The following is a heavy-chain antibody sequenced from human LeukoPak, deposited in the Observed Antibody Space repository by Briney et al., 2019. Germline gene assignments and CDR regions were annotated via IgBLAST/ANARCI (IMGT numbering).Heavy chain of an antibody. CDR3: ARVHSGYNYGHDKSDYYYYDMDV. CDR1: GGSISSYY. CDR2: IYYTGST. V-gene: IGHV4-59*01. Sequence: PSETLSLTCTVSGGSISSYYWSWIRQPPGKGLEWIGYIYYTGSTNYNPSLKSRVTISVDTSKNQFSLKLSSVTAADTAVYYCARVHSGYNYGHDKSDYYYYDMDVWGQGTTVTVSS. J-gene: IGHJ6*02. D-gene: IGHD5-18*01.